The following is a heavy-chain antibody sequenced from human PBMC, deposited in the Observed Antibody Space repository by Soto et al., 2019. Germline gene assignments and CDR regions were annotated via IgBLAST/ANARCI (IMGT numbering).Heavy chain of an antibody. Sequence: GGSLRLSCAASGFTFSSYAMHWVRQAPGKGLEYVSAISSNGGSTYYANSVKGRFTISRDNSKNTLYLQMGSLRAEDMAVYYCARARSYSYGYDYYYYYMDVWGKGTTVTVSS. CDR3: ARARSYSYGYDYYYYYMDV. J-gene: IGHJ6*03. CDR1: GFTFSSYA. V-gene: IGHV3-64*01. D-gene: IGHD5-18*01. CDR2: ISSNGGST.